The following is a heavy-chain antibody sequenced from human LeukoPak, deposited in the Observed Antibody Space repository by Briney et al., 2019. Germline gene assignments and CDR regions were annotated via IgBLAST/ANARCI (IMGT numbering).Heavy chain of an antibody. CDR1: DGSFSGYY. V-gene: IGHV4-34*01. Sequence: SETLSLTCAVYDGSFSGYYWSWIRQPPGKGLEWIGEINHSGSTNYNPSLKSRVTISVDTSKNQFSLKLSSVTAADTAVYYCARCIAAAGANWFDPWGQGTLVTVSS. CDR3: ARCIAAAGANWFDP. D-gene: IGHD6-13*01. CDR2: INHSGST. J-gene: IGHJ5*02.